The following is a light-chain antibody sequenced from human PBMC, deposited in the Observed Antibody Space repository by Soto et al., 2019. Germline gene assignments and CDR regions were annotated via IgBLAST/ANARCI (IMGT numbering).Light chain of an antibody. Sequence: QSALTQPPSASGTPGQRVTISCSGSSSNIGSNTVNWYQQLPGTAPKLLIYSNNQRPSGVLDRFSGSKSGTSASLAISGLQSEDEADYYCAAWDDSLNGHYVFGTGTKVTVL. CDR3: AAWDDSLNGHYV. V-gene: IGLV1-44*01. CDR1: SSNIGSNT. J-gene: IGLJ1*01. CDR2: SNN.